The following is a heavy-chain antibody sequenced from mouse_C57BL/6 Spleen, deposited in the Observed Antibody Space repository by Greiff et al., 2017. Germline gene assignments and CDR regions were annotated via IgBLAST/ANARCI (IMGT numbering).Heavy chain of an antibody. CDR1: GYTFTSYS. D-gene: IGHD1-1*01. CDR2: IYPRSGNT. CDR3: ARAWFRYGSSYDDCSY. Sequence: VQLQESGAELARPGASVKMSCKASGYTFTSYSINWVKQRTGQGLEWIGEIYPRSGNTNYNEKFKGKATLTADKSSSTAYMELSSLTSEDSAVXFCARAWFRYGSSYDDCSYWGQGTTLTVSS. J-gene: IGHJ2*01. V-gene: IGHV1-81*01.